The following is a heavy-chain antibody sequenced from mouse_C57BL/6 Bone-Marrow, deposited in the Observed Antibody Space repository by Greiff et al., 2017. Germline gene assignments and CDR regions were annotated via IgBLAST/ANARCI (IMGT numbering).Heavy chain of an antibody. Sequence: EVKLVESGGDLVKPGGSLKLSCAASGFTFSSYGMSWVRQTPDKRLEWVATISSGGSYTYYPDSVKGRFTISRDNAKNTLYLQMSRLKSEDTAMYYCARHFYYYEAYWGQGTLVTVSA. CDR1: GFTFSSYG. J-gene: IGHJ3*01. D-gene: IGHD1-1*01. CDR3: ARHFYYYEAY. CDR2: ISSGGSYT. V-gene: IGHV5-6*01.